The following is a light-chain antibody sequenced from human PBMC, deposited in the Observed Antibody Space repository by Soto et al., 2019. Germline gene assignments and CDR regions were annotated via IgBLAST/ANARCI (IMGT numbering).Light chain of an antibody. V-gene: IGLV2-14*01. Sequence: VLTQPSSVSGSPGQAITVSCTGTSRDVGGYHYVSWYQHHPGKAPKLIIYEVKKRPSGVSNRFSGSKSGNTAYLTISGLQSEDEADYYCTSYTTATTVVFGGGTKLTVL. CDR2: EVK. CDR1: SRDVGGYHY. J-gene: IGLJ2*01. CDR3: TSYTTATTVV.